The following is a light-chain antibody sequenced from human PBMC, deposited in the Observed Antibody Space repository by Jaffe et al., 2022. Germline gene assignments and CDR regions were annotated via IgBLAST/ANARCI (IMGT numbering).Light chain of an antibody. Sequence: QSALTQPASVSGSPGQSITISCIGTSSDVGGYNYVSWYQHHPGKAPKLMIYEVSNRPSGVSNRFSGSKSGNTASLTISGLQAEDEADYYCSSYTSSSTYIRFGGGTKLTVL. CDR2: EVS. J-gene: IGLJ2*01. V-gene: IGLV2-14*01. CDR3: SSYTSSSTYIR. CDR1: SSDVGGYNY.